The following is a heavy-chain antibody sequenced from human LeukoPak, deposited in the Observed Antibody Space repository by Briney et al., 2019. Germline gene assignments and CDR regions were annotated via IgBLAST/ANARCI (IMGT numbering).Heavy chain of an antibody. CDR3: ARDLYYYDSSGYFGLNAEYFQH. D-gene: IGHD3-22*01. CDR1: GFTFSTYA. J-gene: IGHJ1*01. CDR2: ISYDGSNK. V-gene: IGHV3-30-3*01. Sequence: GGSLRLSCAASGFTFSTYAMHWVRQAPGKGLEWVAVISYDGSNKYYADSVKGRFTISRDNSKNTLYLQMNSLRAEDTAVYYCARDLYYYDSSGYFGLNAEYFQHWGQGTLVTVSS.